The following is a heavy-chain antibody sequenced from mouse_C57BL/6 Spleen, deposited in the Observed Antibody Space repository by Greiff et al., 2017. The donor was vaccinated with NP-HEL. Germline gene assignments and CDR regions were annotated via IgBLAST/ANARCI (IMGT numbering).Heavy chain of an antibody. D-gene: IGHD2-5*01. V-gene: IGHV1-69*01. J-gene: IGHJ1*03. Sequence: VQLQQSGAELVMPGASVKLSCKASGYTFTSYWMHWVKQRPGQGLEWIGEIDPSDSYTNYNQKFKGKSTLTVDKSSSTAYMQLSSLTSEDSAVYYCARGSDSNYGYFDVWGTRTTVTVSS. CDR3: ARGSDSNYGYFDV. CDR1: GYTFTSYW. CDR2: IDPSDSYT.